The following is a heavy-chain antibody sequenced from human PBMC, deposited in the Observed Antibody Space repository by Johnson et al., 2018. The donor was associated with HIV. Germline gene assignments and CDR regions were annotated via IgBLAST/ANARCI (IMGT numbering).Heavy chain of an antibody. CDR3: GRGSMVRGAYDGFDI. V-gene: IGHV3-20*04. D-gene: IGHD3-10*01. CDR2: ISWNGGST. CDR1: GISVTRNY. Sequence: VQLVESGGGLVQPGGSLRLSCAGSGISVTRNYMSWVRQAPGKGLEWVSGISWNGGSTGYADSVEGRFTISRDNAKNSLYLQMNSLRAEDTALYYCGRGSMVRGAYDGFDIWGQGTMVTVSS. J-gene: IGHJ3*02.